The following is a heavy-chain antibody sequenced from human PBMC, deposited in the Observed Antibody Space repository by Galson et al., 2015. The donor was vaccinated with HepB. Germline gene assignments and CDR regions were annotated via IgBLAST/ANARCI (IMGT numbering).Heavy chain of an antibody. CDR2: IDPSDSYT. V-gene: IGHV5-10-1*01. Sequence: QSGAEVTKPGESLRISCKGSGSSFTSYWISWVRQMPGKGLEWMGRIDPSDSYTNYSPSFQGHVTTSADKSISTAYLQWSSLKASDTAMYYCARHAADVLVVRGDNDAFDIWGQGTMVTVSS. CDR3: ARHAADVLVVRGDNDAFDI. D-gene: IGHD3-10*01. CDR1: GSSFTSYW. J-gene: IGHJ3*02.